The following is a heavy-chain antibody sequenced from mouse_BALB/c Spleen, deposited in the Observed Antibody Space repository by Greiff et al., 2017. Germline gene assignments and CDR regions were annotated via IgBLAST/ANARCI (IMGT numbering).Heavy chain of an antibody. J-gene: IGHJ4*01. CDR3: ADSMITTSSYAMDY. CDR1: GYSITSDYA. V-gene: IGHV3-2*02. D-gene: IGHD2-4*01. Sequence: EVKVEESGPGLVKPSQSLSLTCTVTGYSITSDYAWNWIRQFPGNKLEWMGYISYSGSTSYNPSLKSRISITRDTSKNQFFLQLNSVTTEDTATYYCADSMITTSSYAMDYWGQGTSVTVSS. CDR2: ISYSGST.